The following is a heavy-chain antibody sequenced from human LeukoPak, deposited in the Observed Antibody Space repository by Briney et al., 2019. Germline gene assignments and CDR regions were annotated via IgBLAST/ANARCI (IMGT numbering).Heavy chain of an antibody. CDR2: IIPMFGIA. CDR3: ARDPATLYGDYDWYFDL. CDR1: GGTFSRYA. Sequence: SVKVSCKASGGTFSRYAISWVRQAPGQGLGWMGRIIPMFGIANYAQKFLGRVTITADKSTSTAYMELSSLRSEDTAVYYCARDPATLYGDYDWYFDLWGRGTLVIVSS. V-gene: IGHV1-69*04. D-gene: IGHD4-17*01. J-gene: IGHJ2*01.